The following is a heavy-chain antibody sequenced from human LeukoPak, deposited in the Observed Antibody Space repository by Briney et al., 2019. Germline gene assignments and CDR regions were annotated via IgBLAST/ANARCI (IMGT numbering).Heavy chain of an antibody. V-gene: IGHV3-11*06. CDR1: GFTFTDYY. D-gene: IGHD2-21*01. Sequence: GGSLRLSCAASGFTFTDYYMSWIRQAPGKGLEWVSYVSYTSSSTTYADSVKGRFTISRDNAKNSLYLQMNSLKAEDTAVYYCARGQYSFDYWGQGTLVTVFS. CDR2: VSYTSSST. J-gene: IGHJ4*02. CDR3: ARGQYSFDY.